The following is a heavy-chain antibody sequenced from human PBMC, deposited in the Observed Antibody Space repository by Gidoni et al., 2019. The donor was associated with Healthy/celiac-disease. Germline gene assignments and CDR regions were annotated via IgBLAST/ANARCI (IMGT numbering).Heavy chain of an antibody. J-gene: IGHJ6*02. CDR1: GYTFTYRY. D-gene: IGHD6-19*01. CDR3: AGDLIAVAGRPLNGMDV. CDR2: IRPFNGNT. Sequence: QMQLVQSGAEVKKTGSSVKVSCKASGYTFTYRYLHWVRQAPGQALAWMGWIRPFNGNTNYAQKFQDRVTITRDRSMSTAYMELRSLRSEDTAMYYCAGDLIAVAGRPLNGMDVWGQGTTVTVSS. V-gene: IGHV1-45*02.